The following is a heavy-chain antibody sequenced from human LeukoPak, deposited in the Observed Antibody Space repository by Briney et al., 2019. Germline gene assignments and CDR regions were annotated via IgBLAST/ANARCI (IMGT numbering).Heavy chain of an antibody. V-gene: IGHV1-2*06. CDR2: INPNSGGT. J-gene: IGHJ4*02. Sequence: ASVKVSCKASGYTFTGYYMHWVRQAPGQGPEWMGRINPNSGGTNYAQKFHGRVSMTRDTSITTAYMELSRLRSDDTAVYFCARAFCSDGDCYEFDYWGQGTLVTVSS. D-gene: IGHD2-15*01. CDR1: GYTFTGYY. CDR3: ARAFCSDGDCYEFDY.